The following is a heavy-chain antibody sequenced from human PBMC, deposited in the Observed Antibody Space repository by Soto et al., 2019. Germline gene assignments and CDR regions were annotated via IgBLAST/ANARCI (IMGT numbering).Heavy chain of an antibody. V-gene: IGHV1-69*06. CDR2: IIPIFSTA. CDR3: ARGGSSVGNWNWFDP. CDR1: GGTFSSYA. J-gene: IGHJ5*02. Sequence: ASVKVSCKASGGTFSSYAISWVRQAPGQGLEWMGGIIPIFSTANYAQKFQGRVTITADKSTSTAYMELSSLRSEDTAVYYCARGGSSVGNWNWFDPWGQGTLVTVSS. D-gene: IGHD6-6*01.